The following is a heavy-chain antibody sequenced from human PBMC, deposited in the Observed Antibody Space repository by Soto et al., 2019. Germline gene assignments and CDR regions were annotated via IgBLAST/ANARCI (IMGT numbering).Heavy chain of an antibody. D-gene: IGHD3-10*01. Sequence: ASVKVSCKASGDTFGNYAITWVRQAPGQGLEWMGRIIPIFDTADYAQKFQGRVTIIADKSTTTAYMELSSLRSDDTAVYYCAREGQGNYGMDVWGQGTTVTVSS. J-gene: IGHJ6*02. V-gene: IGHV1-69*06. CDR1: GDTFGNYA. CDR2: IIPIFDTA. CDR3: AREGQGNYGMDV.